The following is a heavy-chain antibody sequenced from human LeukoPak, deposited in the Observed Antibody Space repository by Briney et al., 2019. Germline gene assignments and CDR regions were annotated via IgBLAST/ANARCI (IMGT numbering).Heavy chain of an antibody. J-gene: IGHJ6*02. CDR2: ISWNSGSI. Sequence: GGSLRLSCAASGFTFDDYAMHWVRQAPGKGLEWVSGISWNSGSIGYADSVKGRFTISRDNAKNSLYLQMNSLRAEDTALYYCAKDIQGCGIFYGMDVWGQGTTVTVSS. CDR3: AKDIQGCGIFYGMDV. D-gene: IGHD2-21*01. CDR1: GFTFDDYA. V-gene: IGHV3-9*01.